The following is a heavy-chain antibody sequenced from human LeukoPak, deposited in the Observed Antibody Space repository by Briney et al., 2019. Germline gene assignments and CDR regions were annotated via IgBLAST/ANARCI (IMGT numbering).Heavy chain of an antibody. V-gene: IGHV3-23*01. CDR1: GFTFSSYA. J-gene: IGHJ4*02. Sequence: GGTLRLSCAASGFTFSSYAMSWVRQAPGKGLEWVSGINDSGAGTYYADSVKGRFTISRDNSKNGQYLQMNSLRAKDTAIYYCAKDGAEVGTRYDYWGQGTLVPVFS. D-gene: IGHD6-13*01. CDR2: INDSGAGT. CDR3: AKDGAEVGTRYDY.